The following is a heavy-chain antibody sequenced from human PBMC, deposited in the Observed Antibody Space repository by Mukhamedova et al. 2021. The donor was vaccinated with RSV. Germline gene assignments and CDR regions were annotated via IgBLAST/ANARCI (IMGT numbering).Heavy chain of an antibody. V-gene: IGHV3-7*03. J-gene: IGHJ4*02. CDR2: MGQDGSEK. Sequence: MGQDGSEKYYVDSVKGRFTISRDNAKNSLYLQMNSLRAEDTAVYYCARVDVWSGTNGGYYVDYWGQGTLVTVS. CDR3: ARVDVWSGTNGGYYVDY. D-gene: IGHD3-3*01.